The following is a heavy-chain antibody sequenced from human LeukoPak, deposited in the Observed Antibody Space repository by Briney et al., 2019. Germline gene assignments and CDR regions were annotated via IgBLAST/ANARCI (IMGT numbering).Heavy chain of an antibody. Sequence: GGSLRLSCAASGFTFSSYSMNWVRQAPGKGLEWVSSISSSSSYIYYADSVKGRFTISRDNAKNSLYLQMNSLRAEDTAVYYCARDRRIAVAGMDWLDPWGQGTLVTVSS. J-gene: IGHJ5*02. CDR3: ARDRRIAVAGMDWLDP. CDR1: GFTFSSYS. D-gene: IGHD6-19*01. CDR2: ISSSSSYI. V-gene: IGHV3-21*01.